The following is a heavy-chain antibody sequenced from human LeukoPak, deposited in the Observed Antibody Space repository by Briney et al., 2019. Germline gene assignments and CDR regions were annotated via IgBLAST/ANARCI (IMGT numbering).Heavy chain of an antibody. V-gene: IGHV4-4*07. D-gene: IGHD3-10*01. CDR2: IYTSGST. CDR1: GGSISSYY. J-gene: IGHJ5*02. CDR3: ARDRRGITMVRGGINWFDP. Sequence: PSETLSLTCTVSGGSISSYYWSWIRQPAGKGLEWIGRIYTSGSTNYNPSLKSRVTMSVDTSKNQFSLKLSSVTAADTAVYYCARDRRGITMVRGGINWFDPWGQGTLVTVSS.